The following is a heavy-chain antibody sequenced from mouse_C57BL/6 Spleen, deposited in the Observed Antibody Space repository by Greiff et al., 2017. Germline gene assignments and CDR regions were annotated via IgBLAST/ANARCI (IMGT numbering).Heavy chain of an antibody. D-gene: IGHD2-5*01. J-gene: IGHJ4*01. CDR1: GFTFSDYG. CDR2: ISSGSSTI. CDR3: ARLGSNYVDYAMDY. Sequence: EVQGVESGGGLVKPGGSLKLSCAASGFTFSDYGMHWVRQAPEKGLEWVAYISSGSSTIYYADTVKGRFTISRDNAKNTLFLQMTSLRSEDTAMYYCARLGSNYVDYAMDYWGQGTSVTVSS. V-gene: IGHV5-17*01.